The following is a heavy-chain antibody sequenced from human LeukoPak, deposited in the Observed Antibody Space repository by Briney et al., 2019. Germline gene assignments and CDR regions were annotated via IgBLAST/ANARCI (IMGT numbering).Heavy chain of an antibody. V-gene: IGHV3-21*01. CDR3: ARGSTAYGSGSYFGY. Sequence: PGGSLRLSCAASGFTFSSYWMHWVRQAPGKGLEWVSSISSSSSYIYYADSVKGRFTISRDNAKNSLYLQMNSLRAEDTAVYYCARGSTAYGSGSYFGYWGQGTLVTVSS. CDR2: ISSSSSYI. D-gene: IGHD3-10*01. CDR1: GFTFSSYW. J-gene: IGHJ4*02.